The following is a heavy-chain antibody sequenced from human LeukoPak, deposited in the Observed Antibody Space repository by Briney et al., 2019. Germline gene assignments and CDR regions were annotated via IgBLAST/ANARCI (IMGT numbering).Heavy chain of an antibody. CDR1: GITFSNAW. J-gene: IGHJ4*02. CDR2: ISSSSGNI. Sequence: GGSLRLSCAASGITFSNAWMTWVRQAPGKGLEWVSSISSSSGNIYYADSVKGRFTISRDNAKNLLYLQMNSLRAEDTAVYYCSRGGSSSGDGLDYWGQGTLVTVSS. V-gene: IGHV3-21*01. CDR3: SRGGSSSGDGLDY. D-gene: IGHD6-6*01.